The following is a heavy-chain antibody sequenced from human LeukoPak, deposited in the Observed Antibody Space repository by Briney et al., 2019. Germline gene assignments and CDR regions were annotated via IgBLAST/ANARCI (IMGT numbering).Heavy chain of an antibody. J-gene: IGHJ5*02. V-gene: IGHV4-39*01. Sequence: SETLSLICTVSVGSITTTNYYWAWIRQPPGRGLEWIGSMYHSGITYYNPSLKSRVTMSVDTSKDQFSLKLISVTAADTAVYYCARQDYSSPEGWFDPWGHGTLVTVSS. CDR3: ARQDYSSPEGWFDP. CDR1: VGSITTTNYY. D-gene: IGHD6-13*01. CDR2: MYHSGIT.